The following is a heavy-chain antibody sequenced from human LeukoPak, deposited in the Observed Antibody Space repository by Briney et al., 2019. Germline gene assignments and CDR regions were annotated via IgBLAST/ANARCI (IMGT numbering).Heavy chain of an antibody. Sequence: SETLSPTCTVSGGSISSGSYYWSWIRQPAGKGLEWIGRIYTSGSTNYNPSLKSRVTISVDTSKNQFSLKLSSVTAADTAVYYCARGRLQLWAYYYYMDVWGKGTTVTISS. V-gene: IGHV4-61*02. CDR2: IYTSGST. J-gene: IGHJ6*03. CDR1: GGSISSGSYY. D-gene: IGHD5-18*01. CDR3: ARGRLQLWAYYYYMDV.